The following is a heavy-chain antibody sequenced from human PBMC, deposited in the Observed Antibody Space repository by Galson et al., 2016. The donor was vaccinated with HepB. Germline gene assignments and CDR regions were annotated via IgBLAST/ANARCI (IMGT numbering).Heavy chain of an antibody. Sequence: SLRLSCAASGFTFEDYAMHWVRQAPGKGLEWVSSINWKSGDIDYGDSVKGRFTISRDNVKNSLYLQMNSLRPEDTAFYYCAKDIYPKRRTLVHGLFEVWVQGTLVTVSS. V-gene: IGHV3-9*01. D-gene: IGHD3-3*01. CDR1: GFTFEDYA. CDR2: INWKSGDI. CDR3: AKDIYPKRRTLVHGLFEV. J-gene: IGHJ4*02.